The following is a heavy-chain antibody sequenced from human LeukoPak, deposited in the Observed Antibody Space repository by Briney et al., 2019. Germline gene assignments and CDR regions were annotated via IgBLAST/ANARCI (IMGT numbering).Heavy chain of an antibody. Sequence: SETLSLTCTVSGGSISSSSYYWGWIRQPPGKGLEWIGSIYYSGSTNYNPSLKSRVTISVDTFKNQFSLKLSSVTAADTAVYYCARQRDTAMVFDAFDIWGQGTMVTVSS. J-gene: IGHJ3*02. CDR1: GGSISSSSYY. V-gene: IGHV4-39*01. CDR3: ARQRDTAMVFDAFDI. D-gene: IGHD5-18*01. CDR2: IYYSGST.